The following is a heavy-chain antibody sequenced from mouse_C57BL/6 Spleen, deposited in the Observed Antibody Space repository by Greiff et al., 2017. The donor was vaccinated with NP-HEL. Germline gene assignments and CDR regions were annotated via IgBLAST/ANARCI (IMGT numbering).Heavy chain of an antibody. V-gene: IGHV3-6*01. D-gene: IGHD1-1*01. Sequence: VQPKESGPGLVKPSQSLSLTCSVTGYSITSGYYWNWIRQFPGNKLEWMGYISYDGSNNYNPSLKNRISITRDTSKNQFFLKLNSVTTEDTATYYCARTSLITTVVADYWGQGTTLTVSS. CDR2: ISYDGSN. J-gene: IGHJ2*01. CDR1: GYSITSGYY. CDR3: ARTSLITTVVADY.